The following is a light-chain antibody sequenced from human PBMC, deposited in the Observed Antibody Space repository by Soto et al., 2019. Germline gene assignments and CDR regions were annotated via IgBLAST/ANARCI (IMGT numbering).Light chain of an antibody. CDR2: GNS. Sequence: QSVLTQPPSVSGAPGQRVTISCTGSSSNIGAGYDVHWYQQLPGTAPKLLIYGNSNRPSGVPDRFSGSKSGTSASLAITGLQAEDEADYYCQSSDSSLSYVVFGGGTKLTV. CDR1: SSNIGAGYD. CDR3: QSSDSSLSYVV. V-gene: IGLV1-40*01. J-gene: IGLJ2*01.